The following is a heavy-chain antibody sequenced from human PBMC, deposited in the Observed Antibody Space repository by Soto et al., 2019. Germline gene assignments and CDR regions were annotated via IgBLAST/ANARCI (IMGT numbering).Heavy chain of an antibody. D-gene: IGHD3-10*01. CDR3: VRPLPSGQTHARDV. Sequence: PGGSLRLSCVASGLPVAGSYMAWVRQAPGKGLERASVIYNDGTTYYSQSVEGRFTISRDTSKNTLYLQMDRLRDEDTAVYYCVRPLPSGQTHARDVWGQGTTVTVS. CDR1: GLPVAGSY. V-gene: IGHV3-53*01. J-gene: IGHJ6*02. CDR2: IYNDGTT.